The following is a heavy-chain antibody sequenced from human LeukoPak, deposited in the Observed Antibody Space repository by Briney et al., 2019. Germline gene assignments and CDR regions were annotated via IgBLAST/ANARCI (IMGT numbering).Heavy chain of an antibody. V-gene: IGHV1-2*02. CDR1: GHTFTDYY. J-gene: IGHJ5*02. D-gene: IGHD1-7*01. Sequence: GASVKVSCKASGHTFTDYYMHWVRQAPGQGLEWMGWINPNSGGTNYAQQFQGRVTMTTDTSITTAYMELSRLRSDDTAVYYCARVRMSGITYGCFDPWGQGTLVTVSS. CDR3: ARVRMSGITYGCFDP. CDR2: INPNSGGT.